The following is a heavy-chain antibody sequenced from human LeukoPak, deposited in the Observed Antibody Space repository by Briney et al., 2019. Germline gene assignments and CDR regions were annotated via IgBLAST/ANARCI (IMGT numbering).Heavy chain of an antibody. V-gene: IGHV4-59*12. Sequence: SETLSLTCTVSGGSISSYYWSWIRQPPGKGLEWIGYIYYSGSTNYNPSLKSRVTMSVDTSKNQFSLKLSSVTAADTALYYCARNSYDSSGYYPLDYWGQGTLVTVSS. CDR3: ARNSYDSSGYYPLDY. CDR1: GGSISSYY. J-gene: IGHJ4*02. D-gene: IGHD3-22*01. CDR2: IYYSGST.